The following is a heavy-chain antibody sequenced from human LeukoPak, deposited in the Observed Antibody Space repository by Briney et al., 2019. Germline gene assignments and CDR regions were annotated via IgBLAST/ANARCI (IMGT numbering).Heavy chain of an antibody. D-gene: IGHD3-9*01. J-gene: IGHJ4*02. Sequence: SGTLSLTCTVSGGSISSYYWSWIRQPPGKGLEWIGYIYDSGSTNYNPSLKSRVTISVDTSKNQFSLKLSSVTAADTAVYYCARHDNILTGYYIGYFDYWGQGTLVTVSS. CDR1: GGSISSYY. CDR3: ARHDNILTGYYIGYFDY. V-gene: IGHV4-59*08. CDR2: IYDSGST.